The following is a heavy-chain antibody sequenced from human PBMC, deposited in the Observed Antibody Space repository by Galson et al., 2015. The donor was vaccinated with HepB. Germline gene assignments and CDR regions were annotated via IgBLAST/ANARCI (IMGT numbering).Heavy chain of an antibody. CDR3: AKDPYPIMISFGGVPDY. CDR2: IWYDGSNK. CDR1: GFTFSSYG. Sequence: SLRLSCAASGFTFSSYGMHWVRQAPGKGLEWVAVIWYDGSNKYYADSVKGRFTISRDNSKNTLYLQMNSLRAEDTAVYYCAKDPYPIMISFGGVPDYWGQGTLVTVSS. D-gene: IGHD3-16*01. V-gene: IGHV3-33*06. J-gene: IGHJ4*02.